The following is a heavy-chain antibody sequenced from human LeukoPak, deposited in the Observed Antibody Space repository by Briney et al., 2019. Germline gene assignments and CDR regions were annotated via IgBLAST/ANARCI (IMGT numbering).Heavy chain of an antibody. CDR2: INQDGSEK. D-gene: IGHD2-2*01. CDR3: ARGGTSGYSSTRHFWGGNYYFDY. CDR1: GFTLDDYW. V-gene: IGHV3-7*01. Sequence: GGSLRLSCGASGFTLDDYWMSWVRQAPGRGLEWVANINQDGSEKYYLDSAKGRFTISRDNARNSLYLQVNSLRAEDTAVYYCARGGTSGYSSTRHFWGGNYYFDYWGQGSLVTVSS. J-gene: IGHJ4*02.